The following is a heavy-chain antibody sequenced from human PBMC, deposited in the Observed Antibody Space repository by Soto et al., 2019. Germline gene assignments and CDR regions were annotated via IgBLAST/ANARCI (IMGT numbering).Heavy chain of an antibody. D-gene: IGHD5-18*01. J-gene: IGHJ4*02. Sequence: SLQVSCKASGGSFSSYAISWVRQAPGQGLEWMGGIIPIFGTANYAQKFQGRVTITADESTSTAYMELSSLRSEDTAVYYCAREIWDTAMVTGYWGQGTLVTVSS. CDR1: GGSFSSYA. V-gene: IGHV1-69*13. CDR2: IIPIFGTA. CDR3: AREIWDTAMVTGY.